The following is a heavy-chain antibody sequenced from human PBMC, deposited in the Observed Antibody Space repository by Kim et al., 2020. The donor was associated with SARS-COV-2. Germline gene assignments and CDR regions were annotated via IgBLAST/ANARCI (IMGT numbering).Heavy chain of an antibody. J-gene: IGHJ6*02. V-gene: IGHV3-30*18. Sequence: GGSLRLSCAASGFTFSSYGMHWVRQAPGKGLEWVAVISNVGSINYYADSEKGRFTFSRDNSKNTLYLQMNSLRAEDTAVYYCAKDSISAAGMPRRYYYYGIDVCGQGTTVTVSS. CDR2: ISNVGSIN. CDR3: AKDSISAAGMPRRYYYYGIDV. D-gene: IGHD6-13*01. CDR1: GFTFSSYG.